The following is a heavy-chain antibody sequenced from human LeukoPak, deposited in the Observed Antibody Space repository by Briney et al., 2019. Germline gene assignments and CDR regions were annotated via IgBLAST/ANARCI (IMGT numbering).Heavy chain of an antibody. Sequence: SVKVSCKASGGTFSSYAISWVRQAPGQGLEWMGGIIPIFGTANYAQKFQGRVTITADESTSTAYMELSSLRSEDTAVYYCARGNKPGTRTYYDFWSGQIKTYYFDYWGQGTLVTVSS. D-gene: IGHD3-3*01. CDR2: IIPIFGTA. CDR1: GGTFSSYA. V-gene: IGHV1-69*13. J-gene: IGHJ4*02. CDR3: ARGNKPGTRTYYDFWSGQIKTYYFDY.